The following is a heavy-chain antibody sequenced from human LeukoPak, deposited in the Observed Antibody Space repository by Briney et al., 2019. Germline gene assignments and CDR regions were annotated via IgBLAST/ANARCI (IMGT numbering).Heavy chain of an antibody. Sequence: SVKVSCKASGGTFSSYAISWVRQAPGQGLEWMGGIIPIFGTANYAQKFQGRVTITTDESTSTAYMELSSLRSDDTAVYYCARENGRSGVNWFDPWGQGTLVTVSS. J-gene: IGHJ5*02. CDR2: IIPIFGTA. V-gene: IGHV1-69*05. CDR3: ARENGRSGVNWFDP. CDR1: GGTFSSYA. D-gene: IGHD3-3*01.